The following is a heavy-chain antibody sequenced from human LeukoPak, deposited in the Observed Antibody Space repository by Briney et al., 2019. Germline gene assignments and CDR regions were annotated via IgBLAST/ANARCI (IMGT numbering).Heavy chain of an antibody. V-gene: IGHV3-23*01. CDR3: AKDYRGDMITFGGVIDPY. CDR1: GFTFRSYA. Sequence: GVSLRLFCAASGFTFRSYAMSWVRQAQGRGLEWVSAISGSGGSTYYADSVKGRFTISRDNSKNTLYLQMNSLRAEDTAVYYCAKDYRGDMITFGGVIDPYWGQGTLVTVSS. CDR2: ISGSGGST. D-gene: IGHD3-16*02. J-gene: IGHJ4*02.